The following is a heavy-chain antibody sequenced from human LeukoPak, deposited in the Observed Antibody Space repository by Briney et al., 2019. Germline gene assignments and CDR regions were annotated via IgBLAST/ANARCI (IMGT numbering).Heavy chain of an antibody. CDR2: ISSSGNTI. Sequence: KAGGSLRLSCAASGFTFSDYYMSWIRQAPGKGLEWVSYISSSGNTIYYADSVKGRFTISRDNAKNSLYLQMNSLRAEDTAVYYCARPKYSRSWQMFDYWGQGTLVTASS. CDR3: ARPKYSRSWQMFDY. V-gene: IGHV3-11*01. CDR1: GFTFSDYY. D-gene: IGHD5-12*01. J-gene: IGHJ4*02.